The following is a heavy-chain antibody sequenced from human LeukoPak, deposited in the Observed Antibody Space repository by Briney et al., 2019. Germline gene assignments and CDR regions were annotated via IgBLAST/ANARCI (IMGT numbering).Heavy chain of an antibody. CDR1: GFTFSSYG. CDR2: IWYDGSNK. D-gene: IGHD3-9*01. V-gene: IGHV3-33*01. CDR3: ARGDYDILTGYYTPPPFYYYYYGMDV. J-gene: IGHJ6*04. Sequence: GGSLRLSCAASGFTFSSYGMHWVRQAPGKGLEWVAVIWYDGSNKYYADSVKGRFTISRDNSKNTLYLQMSSLRAEDTAVYYCARGDYDILTGYYTPPPFYYYYYGMDVWGKGTTVTVSS.